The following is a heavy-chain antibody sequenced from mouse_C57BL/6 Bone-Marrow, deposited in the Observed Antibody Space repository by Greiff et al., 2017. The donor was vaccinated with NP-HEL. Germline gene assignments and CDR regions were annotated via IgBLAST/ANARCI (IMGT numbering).Heavy chain of an antibody. V-gene: IGHV1-55*01. CDR3: ASPSHYYGSSPFAY. J-gene: IGHJ3*01. CDR2: IYPGSGST. Sequence: QVQLQQPGAELVKPGASVQMSCKASGYTFTSYWITWVKQRPGQGLEWIGDIYPGSGSTNYNEKFKSKATLTVATSSSTAYLQLSSLTSEDSAVYYCASPSHYYGSSPFAYWGKGTLVTVSA. CDR1: GYTFTSYW. D-gene: IGHD1-1*01.